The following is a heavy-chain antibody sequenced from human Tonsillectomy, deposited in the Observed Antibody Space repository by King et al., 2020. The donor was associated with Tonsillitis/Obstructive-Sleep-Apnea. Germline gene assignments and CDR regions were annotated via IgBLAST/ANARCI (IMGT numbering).Heavy chain of an antibody. CDR1: GGSISSYY. CDR2: IYYSGST. D-gene: IGHD3-3*01. J-gene: IGHJ6*03. V-gene: IGHV4-59*01. Sequence: QLQESGPGLVKPSETLSLTCTVSGGSISSYYWSWIRQPPGKGLEWIGHIYYSGSTNYNPSLKSRVTISVDTSKNQFSLKLSSVSAADTAVYYCARDRYDFWSGRGYMDVWGKGTTVTVSS. CDR3: ARDRYDFWSGRGYMDV.